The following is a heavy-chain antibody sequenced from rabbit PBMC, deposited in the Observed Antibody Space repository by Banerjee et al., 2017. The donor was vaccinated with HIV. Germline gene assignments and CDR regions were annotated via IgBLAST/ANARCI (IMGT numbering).Heavy chain of an antibody. CDR3: ARAVGSTSGYYSGYYFDL. J-gene: IGHJ4*01. D-gene: IGHD1-1*01. CDR2: IYPDYGIT. CDR1: GIDFLDFA. V-gene: IGHV1S47*01. Sequence: QEQLEESGGGLVKPEGSLTLTCKASGIDFLDFAISWVRQAPGKGLEWIAYIYPDYGITDYASWVNGRFTITSNTIQNTVTLQLDSLTAADTATYFCARAVGSTSGYYSGYYFDLWGPGTLVTVS.